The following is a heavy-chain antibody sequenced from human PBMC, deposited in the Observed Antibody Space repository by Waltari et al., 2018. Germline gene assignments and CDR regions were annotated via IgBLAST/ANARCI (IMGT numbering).Heavy chain of an antibody. V-gene: IGHV3-53*01. CDR3: ARERHPLYYYYYGMDV. J-gene: IGHJ6*02. CDR1: GFTVSSNY. Sequence: EVQLVESGGGLIQPGGSLRLSCAASGFTVSSNYVRWVRQAPGQGLEGVSVIYSGGSTYYADSVKGRFTISRDNSKNTLYLQMNSLRAEDTAVYYCARERHPLYYYYYGMDVWGQGTTVTVSS. CDR2: IYSGGST.